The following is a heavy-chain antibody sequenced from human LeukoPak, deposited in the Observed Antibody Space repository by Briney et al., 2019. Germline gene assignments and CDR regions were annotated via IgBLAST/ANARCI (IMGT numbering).Heavy chain of an antibody. CDR3: AKDGSTYGPYYGMDV. Sequence: GGSLRLSCAASGFTFSSYAMSWVRQAPGKGLEWVSAISGSGGRTYYADSVKGRFTISRDNSKNTLYLQMNSLRADDTAVYYCAKDGSTYGPYYGMDVWGQGTTVPVSS. D-gene: IGHD3-10*01. J-gene: IGHJ6*02. CDR1: GFTFSSYA. V-gene: IGHV3-23*01. CDR2: ISGSGGRT.